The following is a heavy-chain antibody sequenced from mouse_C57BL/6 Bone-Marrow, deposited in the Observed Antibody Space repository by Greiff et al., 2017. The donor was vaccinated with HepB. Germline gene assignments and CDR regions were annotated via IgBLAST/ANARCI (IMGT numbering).Heavy chain of an antibody. V-gene: IGHV14-2*01. CDR3: ARRQLRIAWFAY. D-gene: IGHD3-2*02. CDR1: GFKIKDYY. Sequence: LVESGAELVKPGASVKLSCTASGFKIKDYYMHWVKQRTEQGLEWIGRIDPEDGETKYAPKFQGKATITADTTSNSAYLQLSSLPSEDTAVYYCARRQLRIAWFAYWGQGTLVTVSA. J-gene: IGHJ3*01. CDR2: IDPEDGET.